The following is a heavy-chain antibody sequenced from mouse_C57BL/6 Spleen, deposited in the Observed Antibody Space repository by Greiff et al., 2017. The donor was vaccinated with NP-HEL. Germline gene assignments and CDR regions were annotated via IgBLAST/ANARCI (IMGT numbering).Heavy chain of an antibody. CDR3: ARQLRLRDYAMGY. V-gene: IGHV1-55*01. CDR2: IYPGSGST. J-gene: IGHJ4*01. D-gene: IGHD3-2*02. Sequence: QVQLQQPGAELVKPGASVKMSCKASGYTFTSYWITWVKQRPGQGLEWIGDIYPGSGSTNYNEKFKSKATLTVDTSSSTAYMQLSSLTSEDSAVYYCARQLRLRDYAMGYWGQGTSVTVSS. CDR1: GYTFTSYW.